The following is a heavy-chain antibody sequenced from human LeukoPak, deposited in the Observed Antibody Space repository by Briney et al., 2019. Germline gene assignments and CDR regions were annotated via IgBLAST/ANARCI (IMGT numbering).Heavy chain of an antibody. CDR3: ARLWGDATIFDL. Sequence: PGGSLRLSCAASEFTFSAFWMSWVCQAPGKGLEWVANINQDGSAKHYVDSVKGRFTVSRDNAENSLYLQTNSLRAEDTAVYYCARLWGDATIFDLWDQGTLVTVSS. CDR1: EFTFSAFW. J-gene: IGHJ4*02. CDR2: INQDGSAK. D-gene: IGHD5-12*01. V-gene: IGHV3-7*01.